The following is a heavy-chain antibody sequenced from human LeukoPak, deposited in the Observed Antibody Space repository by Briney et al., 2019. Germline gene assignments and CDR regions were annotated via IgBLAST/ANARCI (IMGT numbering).Heavy chain of an antibody. CDR3: ARDKGTVATYYYYYMDV. D-gene: IGHD6-19*01. CDR2: ISAHNGDT. CDR1: GCTFTSYG. V-gene: IGHV1-18*01. J-gene: IGHJ6*03. Sequence: ASVKVSCKASGCTFTSYGISWVRQAPGQGLEGMGWISAHNGDTSYEEKLQGRVTMTTDTSTSTAYMELRSLRSDDTAVYYCARDKGTVATYYYYYMDVWGKGTTVTVSS.